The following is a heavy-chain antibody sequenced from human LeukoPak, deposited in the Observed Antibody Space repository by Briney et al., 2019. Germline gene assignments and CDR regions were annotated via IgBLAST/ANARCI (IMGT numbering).Heavy chain of an antibody. V-gene: IGHV4-38-2*01. J-gene: IGHJ4*02. CDR1: GYSISSGYY. Sequence: SETLSLTCAVSGYSISSGYYWGWIRQPPGKGLGWIGIIYHSGSTYYNPSLKSRVTISVDTSKNQFSLKLGSVTAAYTAVYYCARGNFYGDYAYWGQGTLVTVSS. CDR3: ARGNFYGDYAY. CDR2: IYHSGST. D-gene: IGHD4-17*01.